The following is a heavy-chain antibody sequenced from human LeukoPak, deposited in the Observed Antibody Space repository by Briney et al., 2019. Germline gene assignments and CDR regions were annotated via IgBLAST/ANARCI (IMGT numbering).Heavy chain of an antibody. CDR1: GYTFTSYG. CDR2: FIAYNSNT. Sequence: ASVKVSCKASGYTFTSYGISWVRQAPGQGLEWMGWFIAYNSNTNYAQKLQGRVTMTTDTSTSTAYMELRRLRSDDTAVYYCARDLKMGYSSGRYSWGTGSSNDYWGQGTLVTVSS. CDR3: ARDLKMGYSSGRYSWGTGSSNDY. D-gene: IGHD6-19*01. J-gene: IGHJ4*02. V-gene: IGHV1-18*01.